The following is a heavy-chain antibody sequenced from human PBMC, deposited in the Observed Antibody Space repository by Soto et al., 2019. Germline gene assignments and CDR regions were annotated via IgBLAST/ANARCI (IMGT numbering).Heavy chain of an antibody. Sequence: PGGSLRLSCAASGFTFRNYGMNWVRQAPGKGLEWVSYIGIGSSTTYYADSVKGRFTISRDNAKNSLYLQMNSLRAEDTAVYYCARDQLYYNDVSGRPLNAFDVWGQGTRVTVSS. CDR2: IGIGSSTT. J-gene: IGHJ3*01. D-gene: IGHD3-22*01. CDR1: GFTFRNYG. CDR3: ARDQLYYNDVSGRPLNAFDV. V-gene: IGHV3-48*01.